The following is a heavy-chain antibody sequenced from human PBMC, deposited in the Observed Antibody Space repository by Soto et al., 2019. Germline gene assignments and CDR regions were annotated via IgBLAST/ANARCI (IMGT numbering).Heavy chain of an antibody. CDR1: GGTFSSYT. D-gene: IGHD6-19*01. V-gene: IGHV1-69*08. J-gene: IGHJ5*02. CDR3: ARDHLRRESIAVASRSDPNWFDP. CDR2: IIPILGIA. Sequence: QVQLVQSGAEVKKPGSSVKVSCKASGGTFSSYTISWVRQAPGQGLEWMGRIIPILGIANYAQKFQGRVTITADKSTSTAYMELSSLRSEDTAVYYCARDHLRRESIAVASRSDPNWFDPWGQGTLVTVSS.